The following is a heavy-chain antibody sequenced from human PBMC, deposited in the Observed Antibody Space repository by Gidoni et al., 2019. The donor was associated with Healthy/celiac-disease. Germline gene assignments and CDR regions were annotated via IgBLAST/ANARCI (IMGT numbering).Heavy chain of an antibody. J-gene: IGHJ4*02. Sequence: QVQLQESGPGLVKPSGTLSLTCPVSGGSISSYYWSWIRQPPGKGLEWIGYIYYSGSTNYNPSLKSRVTISVDTSKNQFSLKLSSVTAADTAVYYCAREVGYSYGINFDYWGQGTLVTVSS. V-gene: IGHV4-59*01. D-gene: IGHD5-18*01. CDR1: GGSISSYY. CDR3: AREVGYSYGINFDY. CDR2: IYYSGST.